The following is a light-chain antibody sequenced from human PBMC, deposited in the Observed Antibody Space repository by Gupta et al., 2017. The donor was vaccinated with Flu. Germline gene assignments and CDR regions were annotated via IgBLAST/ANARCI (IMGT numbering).Light chain of an antibody. CDR1: SSDVGGYNY. CDR2: DVS. CDR3: SSYAGKNNVV. J-gene: IGLJ3*02. Sequence: SVIISCTGTSSDVGGYNYVSWYQQRPGEAPRVMIFDVSRRPSGDPDRFSGSKSGNTASLTISGPQAEDEADYYCSSYAGKNNVVFGGGTKLTVL. V-gene: IGLV2-8*01.